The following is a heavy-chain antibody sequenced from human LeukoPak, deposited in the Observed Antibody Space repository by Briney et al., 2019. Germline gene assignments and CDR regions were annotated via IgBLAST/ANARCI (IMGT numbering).Heavy chain of an antibody. Sequence: ASVKVSRKASGYTFTSYYMHWVRQAPGQGLEWMGWINANSGGTKYAQKFQGRVTMTRDTSISTVYMELNRLRSDDTALYYCARASITIFGVVSSFDYWGQGTLVTVSS. CDR3: ARASITIFGVVSSFDY. J-gene: IGHJ4*01. CDR1: GYTFTSYY. D-gene: IGHD3-3*01. CDR2: INANSGGT. V-gene: IGHV1-2*02.